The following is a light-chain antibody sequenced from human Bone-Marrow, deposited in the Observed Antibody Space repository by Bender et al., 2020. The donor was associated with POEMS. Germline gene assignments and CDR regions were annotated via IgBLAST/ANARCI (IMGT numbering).Light chain of an antibody. Sequence: QSALTQPASVSGSPGQSTTISCSGGSIGRNPINWYQQLPGTAPRLGIYAVDRRPSGVPNRFSASKSGSSASLAISGLQSEDAADYYCSTWDDRLNAWLFGGGTKLTVL. V-gene: IGLV1-44*01. CDR1: SIGRNP. CDR2: AVD. J-gene: IGLJ3*02. CDR3: STWDDRLNAWL.